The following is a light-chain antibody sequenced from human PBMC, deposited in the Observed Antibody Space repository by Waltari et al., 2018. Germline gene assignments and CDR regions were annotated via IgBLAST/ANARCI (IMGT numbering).Light chain of an antibody. Sequence: DVVLTQSQLSLPVLRGQPASTSCRPSHSLVYSHGNIYLSWFQQRPGQSPRRLIYKVSNRDSGVPDRFSGSGSGTGFTLNISRVEAEDVGVYYCMQALQVPPTFGGGTKVEIK. CDR1: HSLVYSHGNIY. CDR3: MQALQVPPT. J-gene: IGKJ4*01. V-gene: IGKV2-30*01. CDR2: KVS.